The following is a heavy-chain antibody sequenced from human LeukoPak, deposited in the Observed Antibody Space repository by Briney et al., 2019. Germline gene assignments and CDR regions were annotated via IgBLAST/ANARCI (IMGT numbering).Heavy chain of an antibody. CDR3: ASSRSSSSSSGGPSDY. V-gene: IGHV1-2*04. CDR1: GYMFTDYY. Sequence: ASVKVSCKASGYMFTDYYIHWVRQAPGQGLEWMGWINPNSGGTNDAQKFQGWVTMTRDTSISTAYMDLSRLSSDDTAVYYCASSRSSSSSSGGPSDYWGQGTLVTVSS. J-gene: IGHJ4*02. CDR2: INPNSGGT. D-gene: IGHD6-6*01.